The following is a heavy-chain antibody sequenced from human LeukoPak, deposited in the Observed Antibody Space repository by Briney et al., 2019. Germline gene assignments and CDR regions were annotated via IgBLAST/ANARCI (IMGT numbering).Heavy chain of an antibody. CDR1: GFTFSSYG. V-gene: IGHV3-30*03. D-gene: IGHD3-16*01. J-gene: IGHJ3*02. Sequence: GRSLRLFCAASGFTFSSYGMHWVRQAPGKGLEWVAVISYDGSNKYYADSVKGRFPISRDNSKNTLYLQMNSLRAEDTVVYYFELWVPGAGDDSWGQGTMVTVSS. CDR3: ELWVPGAGDDS. CDR2: ISYDGSNK.